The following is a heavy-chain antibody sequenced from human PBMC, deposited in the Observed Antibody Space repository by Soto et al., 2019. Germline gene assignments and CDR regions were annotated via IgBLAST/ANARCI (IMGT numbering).Heavy chain of an antibody. D-gene: IGHD1-26*01. CDR2: IIPIFGTA. J-gene: IGHJ4*02. CDR1: GGTFSSYA. Sequence: VASVKVSCKASGGTFSSYAISWVRQAPGQGLEWMGGIIPIFGTANYAQKFQGRVTITADESTSTAYMELSSLRSEDTAVYYCARTRLGATTYFFAYWGQGTLVTVSS. CDR3: ARTRLGATTYFFAY. V-gene: IGHV1-69*13.